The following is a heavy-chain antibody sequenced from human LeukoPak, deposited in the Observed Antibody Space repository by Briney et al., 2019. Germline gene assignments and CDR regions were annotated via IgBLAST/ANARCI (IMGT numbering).Heavy chain of an antibody. Sequence: PGGSLRLSCGASGFIFSNAWMSWVRQVPGKGLEWVGRIKSKTDGGTADYAAPVKGRFTISRDDSKNTVYLQMNNLKIEDTAIYYCNKDRRDQQLWPGDYGVDYWGQGTLVTVSS. CDR1: GFIFSNAW. D-gene: IGHD4-17*01. CDR3: NKDRRDQQLWPGDYGVDY. J-gene: IGHJ4*02. V-gene: IGHV3-15*01. CDR2: IKSKTDGGTA.